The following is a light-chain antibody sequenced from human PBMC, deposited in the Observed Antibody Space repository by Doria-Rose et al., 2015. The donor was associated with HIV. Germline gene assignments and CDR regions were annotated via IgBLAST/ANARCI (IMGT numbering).Light chain of an antibody. J-gene: IGKJ1*01. V-gene: IGKV3-20*01. CDR1: QSFSSTY. CDR3: HQYGTSWT. Sequence: DIVLTQSPGTLSLSPGERATLSCRASQSFSSTYLAWYQQKPGQAPSLLTCDGSTRATGIPDRFSASGSGTDFTLTINRLEPEDFALYYCHQYGTSWTCGQGTKVEI. CDR2: DGS.